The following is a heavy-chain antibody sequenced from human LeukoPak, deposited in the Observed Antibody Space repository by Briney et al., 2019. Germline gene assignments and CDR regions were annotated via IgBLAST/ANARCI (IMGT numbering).Heavy chain of an antibody. CDR1: GFTFSSYG. D-gene: IGHD3-10*01. J-gene: IGHJ4*02. Sequence: GGSLRLSCAASGFTFSSYGMHWVRQAPGEGLEWVAVISYDGSNKYYADSVKGRFTISRDNSKNTLYLQMNSLRAEDTAVYYCARGFRGVDYWGQGTLVTVSS. CDR3: ARGFRGVDY. V-gene: IGHV3-30*03. CDR2: ISYDGSNK.